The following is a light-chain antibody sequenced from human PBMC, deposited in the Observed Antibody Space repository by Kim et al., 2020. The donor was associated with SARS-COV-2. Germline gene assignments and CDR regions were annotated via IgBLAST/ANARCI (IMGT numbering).Light chain of an antibody. CDR3: QQDNNWLPYA. Sequence: VAAGKTASPACTSSRSVGSNLAWYQQEPGQDPRLLICGASTRATGIPARFSVSGSGTEFTLTISSLQSEDFAVFYCQQDNNWLPYAFGEGAKLEI. CDR1: RSVGSN. CDR2: GAS. V-gene: IGKV3-15*01. J-gene: IGKJ2*01.